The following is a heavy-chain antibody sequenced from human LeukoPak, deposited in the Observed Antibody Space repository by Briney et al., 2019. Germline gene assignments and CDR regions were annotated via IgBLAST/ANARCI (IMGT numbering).Heavy chain of an antibody. D-gene: IGHD3-10*01. CDR3: AREVRGVIPYYYYYYYMDV. V-gene: IGHV4-59*12. CDR1: GGSISSYY. CDR2: IYYSGST. Sequence: SETLSLTCTVSGGSISSYYWSWIRQPPGKGLEWIGYIYYSGSTNYNPSLRSRVIISVDTSKNQFSLKLSSVTAADTAVYYCAREVRGVIPYYYYYYYMDVWGKGTTVTISS. J-gene: IGHJ6*03.